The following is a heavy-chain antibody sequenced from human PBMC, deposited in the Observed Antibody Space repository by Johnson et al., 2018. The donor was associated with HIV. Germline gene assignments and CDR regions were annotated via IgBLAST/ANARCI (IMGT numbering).Heavy chain of an antibody. CDR1: EFTFDDYG. CDR2: INWNGGST. V-gene: IGHV3-20*04. Sequence: VQLVESGGGVVRPGESLGLSCAASEFTFDDYGLSWVRQGPGKGLEWVSGINWNGGSTGYADSVKGRFTISRDNTKNSLYLQMNSLRAEDTAVYYCAREGEPDGFDIWGQGTMVTVSS. J-gene: IGHJ3*02. D-gene: IGHD3-16*01. CDR3: AREGEPDGFDI.